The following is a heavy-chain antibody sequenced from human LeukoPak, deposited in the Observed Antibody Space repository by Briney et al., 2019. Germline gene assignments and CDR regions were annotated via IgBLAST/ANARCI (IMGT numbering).Heavy chain of an antibody. CDR1: GGSISSSSYY. D-gene: IGHD3-22*01. Sequence: SETLSLTCTVSGGSISSSSYYWGWIRQPPGKGLEWIGEINHSGSTNYNPSLKSRVTISVDTSKNQFSLKLSSVTAADTAVYYCARLSYYDSFARYYFDYWGQGTLVTVSS. V-gene: IGHV4-39*07. J-gene: IGHJ4*02. CDR3: ARLSYYDSFARYYFDY. CDR2: INHSGST.